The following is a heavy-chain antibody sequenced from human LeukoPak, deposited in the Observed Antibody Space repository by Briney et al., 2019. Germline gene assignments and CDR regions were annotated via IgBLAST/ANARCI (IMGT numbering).Heavy chain of an antibody. D-gene: IGHD2-15*01. CDR3: ASEGYCSGGSCYPDI. J-gene: IGHJ3*02. Sequence: SETLSLTCTVSGGSISSYYWSWIRQPPGKGLEWIGYIYYSGSTNYNPSLKSRVTISVDTSKNQFSLKLSSVTAADTAAYYCASEGYCSGGSCYPDIWGQGTMVTVSS. CDR1: GGSISSYY. CDR2: IYYSGST. V-gene: IGHV4-59*01.